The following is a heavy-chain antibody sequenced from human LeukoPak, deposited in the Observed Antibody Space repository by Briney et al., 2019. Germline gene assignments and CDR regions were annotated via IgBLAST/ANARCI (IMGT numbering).Heavy chain of an antibody. CDR1: GFTFSSYE. Sequence: PGGSLRLSCAASGFTFSSYEMNWVRQAPGKGLEWVSYISSSGSTIYYADSVKGRFTISRDNSKNTLYLQMNSLRAEDTAVYYCAKSSGWRPDWFDPWGQGTLVTVSS. J-gene: IGHJ5*02. CDR2: ISSSGSTI. CDR3: AKSSGWRPDWFDP. V-gene: IGHV3-48*03. D-gene: IGHD6-19*01.